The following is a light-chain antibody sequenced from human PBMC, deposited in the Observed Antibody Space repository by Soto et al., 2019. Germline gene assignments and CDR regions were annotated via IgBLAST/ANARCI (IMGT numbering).Light chain of an antibody. CDR1: SSDVGGYNY. CDR3: SAYTSRNTRV. V-gene: IGLV2-14*01. CDR2: DVS. J-gene: IGLJ1*01. Sequence: QSALTQPASVSGSPGQSITISCTGTSSDVGGYNYVSWYQQHPGQVPKLMIYDVSNRPSGISNRFSASKSGNTASLTISGLQAEDAADYYCSAYTSRNTRVFGTGTKLTVL.